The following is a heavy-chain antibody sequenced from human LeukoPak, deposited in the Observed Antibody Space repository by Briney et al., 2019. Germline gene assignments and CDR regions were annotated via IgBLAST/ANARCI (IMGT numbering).Heavy chain of an antibody. J-gene: IGHJ6*02. CDR2: INHIGST. D-gene: IGHD3-10*01. V-gene: IGHV4-34*01. CDR3: ARAPYYYGSGSYLPYYYYGMDV. CDR1: GGSFSGYY. Sequence: SETLSLTCAVYGGSFSGYYWSWIRQPPGKGLEWIGEINHIGSTNYNPSLKSRVTISVDTSKNQFSLKLSSVTAADTAVYYCARAPYYYGSGSYLPYYYYGMDVWGQGTTVTVSS.